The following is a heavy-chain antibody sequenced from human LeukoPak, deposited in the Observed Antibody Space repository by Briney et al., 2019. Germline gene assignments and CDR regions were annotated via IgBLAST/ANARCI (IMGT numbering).Heavy chain of an antibody. CDR3: AATYYYGSGSLLQGYYGMDV. CDR2: ISGSGGST. D-gene: IGHD3-10*01. J-gene: IGHJ6*02. Sequence: GGSLRLSCAASGFTFSSYAMSWVRQAPGKGLEWVSAISGSGGSTYYAASVKGRFTISRDNSKNTLYLQMNSLRAEDTAVYYCAATYYYGSGSLLQGYYGMDVWGQGTTVTVSS. V-gene: IGHV3-23*01. CDR1: GFTFSSYA.